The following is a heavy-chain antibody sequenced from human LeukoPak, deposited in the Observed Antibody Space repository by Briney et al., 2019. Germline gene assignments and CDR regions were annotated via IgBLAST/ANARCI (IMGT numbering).Heavy chain of an antibody. V-gene: IGHV3-66*02. CDR1: GFTVSNSY. CDR3: AKIDMWNPAY. D-gene: IGHD1-1*01. J-gene: IGHJ4*02. CDR2: IYNDGYT. Sequence: PGGSLRLSCAASGFTVSNSYMAWVRQAPGKGLEWVSSIYNDGYTVYADSVKGRFTISRDNSKNTLYLQMNSLRGDDTSVYYCAKIDMWNPAYWGQGTLVTVSS.